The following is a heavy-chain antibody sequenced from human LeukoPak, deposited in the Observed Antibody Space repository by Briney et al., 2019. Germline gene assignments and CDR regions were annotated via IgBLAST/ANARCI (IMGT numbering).Heavy chain of an antibody. J-gene: IGHJ6*03. Sequence: PSETLSLTCTVSGGSISSSSYYWGWIRQPPGKGLEWIGSIYYSGSTYYNPSLKGRVTISVDTSKNQFSLKLSSVTAADTAVYYCARHPRGAARPGYYYYYYMDVWGKGTTVTVSS. CDR2: IYYSGST. CDR3: ARHPRGAARPGYYYYYYMDV. D-gene: IGHD6-6*01. V-gene: IGHV4-39*01. CDR1: GGSISSSSYY.